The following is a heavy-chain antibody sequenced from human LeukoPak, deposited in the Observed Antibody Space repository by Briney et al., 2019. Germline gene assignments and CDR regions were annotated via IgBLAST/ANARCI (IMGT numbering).Heavy chain of an antibody. V-gene: IGHV4-39*01. J-gene: IGHJ4*02. Sequence: SETLSLTCTVSGGSISSSSYYWGWIRQPPGKGLEWIGSIYYRRSTYYNPSLKSRVTISVDTSKNQFSLKLSSVTAADTAVYYCARAGGLVRYFDWLLSYYFDYWGQGTLVTVSS. CDR3: ARAGGLVRYFDWLLSYYFDY. D-gene: IGHD3-9*01. CDR2: IYYRRST. CDR1: GGSISSSSYY.